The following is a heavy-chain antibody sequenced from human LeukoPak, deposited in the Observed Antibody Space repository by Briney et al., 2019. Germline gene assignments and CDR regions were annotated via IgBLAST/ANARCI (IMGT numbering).Heavy chain of an antibody. V-gene: IGHV3-7*01. Sequence: GGSLRLSCAASGFTFSSYWMSWVRQAPGKGLEWVANIKQDGSEKYYVDSVKGRFTISRDNAKNSLYLQMNSLRAEDTAVYYCAREMKPMATVTTSDYWGQGTLVTVSS. CDR3: AREMKPMATVTTSDY. J-gene: IGHJ4*02. D-gene: IGHD4-11*01. CDR2: IKQDGSEK. CDR1: GFTFSSYW.